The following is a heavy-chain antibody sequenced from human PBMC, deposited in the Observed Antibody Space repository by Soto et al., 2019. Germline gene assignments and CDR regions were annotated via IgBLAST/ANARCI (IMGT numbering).Heavy chain of an antibody. CDR2: ISYDGKNK. CDR1: GVTFSKYG. Sequence: LRLSCATSGVTFSKYGIHGVRRAPVKGLEWVALISYDGKNKFYADSVKGRFTISRDWYGNTAYLQMTSLRIDDTAVYYCAREGNGWSYFDYWGQGTLVTVSS. CDR3: AREGNGWSYFDY. J-gene: IGHJ4*02. D-gene: IGHD6-19*01. V-gene: IGHV3-30*12.